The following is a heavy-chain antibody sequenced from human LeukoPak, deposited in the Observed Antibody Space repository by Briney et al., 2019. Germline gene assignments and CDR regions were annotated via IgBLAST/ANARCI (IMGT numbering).Heavy chain of an antibody. CDR2: IYSGGST. V-gene: IGHV3-53*01. Sequence: PGGSLRLSCAASGFTVSSNYMSWVRQAPGKGLEWVSVIYSGGSTYYADSVKGRFTISGDNSKNTLYLQMNSLRAEDTAVYYCATEKTYYDSSSYYDYWGQGTLVTVSS. J-gene: IGHJ4*02. CDR3: ATEKTYYDSSSYYDY. CDR1: GFTVSSNY. D-gene: IGHD3-22*01.